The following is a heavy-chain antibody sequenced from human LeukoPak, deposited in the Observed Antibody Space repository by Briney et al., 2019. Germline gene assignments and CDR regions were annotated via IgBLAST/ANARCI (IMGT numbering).Heavy chain of an antibody. CDR3: AKDHKKRGVTSDY. D-gene: IGHD4-17*01. CDR2: IRYDGSNK. J-gene: IGHJ4*02. V-gene: IGHV3-30*02. CDR1: GLTFSSYG. Sequence: PGGSLRLSCAASGLTFSSYGMHWLRQAPGKGLEGVAFIRYDGSNKYYADSVKGRFTISRDNSKNTLYLQMNSLRAEGTAVYYCAKDHKKRGVTSDYWGQGTLVTVSS.